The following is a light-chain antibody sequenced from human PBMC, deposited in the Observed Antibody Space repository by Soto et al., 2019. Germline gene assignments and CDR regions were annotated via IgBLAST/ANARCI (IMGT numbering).Light chain of an antibody. Sequence: QAVVTQPPSVSGAPGQKVTISCTRSSSNIGAAYDVHWYQHLPGTAPKLLIYGNINRPSGVPDRFSGSKSGTSASLAITGLQAEDEADYYCQSYDSSLSGGVFGGGTKLTVL. CDR3: QSYDSSLSGGV. V-gene: IGLV1-40*01. CDR2: GNI. J-gene: IGLJ3*02. CDR1: SSNIGAAYD.